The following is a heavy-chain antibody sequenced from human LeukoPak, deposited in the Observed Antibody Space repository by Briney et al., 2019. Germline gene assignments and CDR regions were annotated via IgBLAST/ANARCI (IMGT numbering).Heavy chain of an antibody. CDR2: IKSKTDGGTT. J-gene: IGHJ4*02. V-gene: IGHV3-15*01. CDR1: GFTFSNAW. CDR3: AKIFYYDSSGYQYYFDY. D-gene: IGHD3-22*01. Sequence: GGSLRLSCAASGFTFSNAWMSWVRQAPGKGLEWVGRIKSKTDGGTTDYAAPVKGRFTISRDDSKNTLYLQMNSLRAEDTAVYYCAKIFYYDSSGYQYYFDYWGQGTLVTVSS.